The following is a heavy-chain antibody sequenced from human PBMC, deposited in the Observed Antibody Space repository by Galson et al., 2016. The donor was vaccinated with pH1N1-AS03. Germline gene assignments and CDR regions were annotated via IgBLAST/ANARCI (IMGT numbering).Heavy chain of an antibody. J-gene: IGHJ4*02. CDR3: ARDYYDSSGYYVYFDY. CDR1: GYTFTTYA. D-gene: IGHD3-22*01. CDR2: INADNGNT. Sequence: SVKVSCKASGYTFTTYAMHWVRQAPGQRLEWMGWINADNGNTKYSQKFQGRVTITRDKSASTAYMELSRLRSEDTAVYYCARDYYDSSGYYVYFDYWGKGTLVTVSS. V-gene: IGHV1-3*01.